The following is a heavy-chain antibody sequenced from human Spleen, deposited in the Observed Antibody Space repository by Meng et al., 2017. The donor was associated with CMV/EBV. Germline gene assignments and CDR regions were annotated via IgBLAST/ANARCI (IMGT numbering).Heavy chain of an antibody. J-gene: IGHJ6*02. D-gene: IGHD6-25*01. CDR2: ISSSSSFI. V-gene: IGHV3-21*01. Sequence: GGSLRLSCAASGFTFSVYSMNWVRQAPGKGLEWVSSISSSSSFIYYADSLKGRITISRDNAENSLYLQMNGLRAEDTAIYYCARESSGSFVLDVWGQGTTVTVSS. CDR1: GFTFSVYS. CDR3: ARESSGSFVLDV.